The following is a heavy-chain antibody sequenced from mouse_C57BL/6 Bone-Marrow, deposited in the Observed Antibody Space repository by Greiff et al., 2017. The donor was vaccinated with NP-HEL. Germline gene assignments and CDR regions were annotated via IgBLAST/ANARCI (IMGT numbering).Heavy chain of an antibody. V-gene: IGHV5-6*01. CDR2: ISSGGSYT. CDR1: GFTFSSYG. J-gene: IGHJ2*01. CDR3: ARHYYSNYFDY. Sequence: EVQLVESGGDLVKPGGSLKLSCAASGFTFSSYGMSWVRQTPDKRLEWVATISSGGSYTYYPDSVKGRFTISRDNAKNTLYLQMSSLKSEDTGMYYCARHYYSNYFDYWGQGTTLTVSS. D-gene: IGHD2-5*01.